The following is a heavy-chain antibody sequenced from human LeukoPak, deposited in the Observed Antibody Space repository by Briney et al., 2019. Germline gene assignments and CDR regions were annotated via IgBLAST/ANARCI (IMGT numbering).Heavy chain of an antibody. V-gene: IGHV3-48*01. D-gene: IGHD3-3*01. CDR2: ISSNGKTI. CDR1: GFTFSTYS. Sequence: GGSLRLSCAASGFTFSTYSMNWVRQAPGKGLEWVSFISSNGKTIHYADSVKGRFTISRDNSKNTLYLQMNSLRAEDTAVYYCARAGTIFGVVIGMDVWGQGTTVTVSS. J-gene: IGHJ6*02. CDR3: ARAGTIFGVVIGMDV.